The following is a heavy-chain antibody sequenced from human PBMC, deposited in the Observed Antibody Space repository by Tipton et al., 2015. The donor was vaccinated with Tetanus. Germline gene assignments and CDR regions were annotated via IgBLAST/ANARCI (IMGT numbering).Heavy chain of an antibody. CDR3: ARVFGQLLRVVVFDY. CDR2: IYSSGST. D-gene: IGHD2-15*01. CDR1: GGSISGGRYY. Sequence: LRLSCTVSGGSISGGRYYWSWIRQRPGKGLEWIGDIYSSGSTYSDPSLKGRVTISVDTSKNQFSLRLNSVTAADTAVYYCARVFGQLLRVVVFDYWGQGMMVTVSS. J-gene: IGHJ4*02. V-gene: IGHV4-31*03.